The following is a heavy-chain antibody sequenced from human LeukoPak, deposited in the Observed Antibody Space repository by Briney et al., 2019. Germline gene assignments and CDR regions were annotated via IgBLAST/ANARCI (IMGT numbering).Heavy chain of an antibody. D-gene: IGHD2-15*01. CDR2: INHSGST. J-gene: IGHJ5*02. V-gene: IGHV4-34*01. Sequence: PSETLSLTCAVYGGSLSGYYWSWIRQPPGKGLEWIGEINHSGSTNYNPSLKSRVTISVDTSKNQFSLKLSSVTAADTAVYYCAAVVVAATPWFDPWGQGTLVTVSS. CDR3: AAVVVAATPWFDP. CDR1: GGSLSGYY.